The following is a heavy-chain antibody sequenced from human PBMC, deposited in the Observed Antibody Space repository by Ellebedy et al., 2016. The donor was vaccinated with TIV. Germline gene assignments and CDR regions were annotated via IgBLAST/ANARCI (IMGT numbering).Heavy chain of an antibody. D-gene: IGHD6-13*01. CDR3: AKLITIAAAGTYDY. CDR2: IYYSGST. J-gene: IGHJ4*02. CDR1: GGSISSYY. V-gene: IGHV4-59*01. Sequence: SETLSLTXTVSGGSISSYYWSWIRQPPGKGLEWIGYIYYSGSTNYNPSLKSRVTISVDTSKNQFSLKLSSVTAADTAVYYCAKLITIAAAGTYDYWGQGTLVTVSS.